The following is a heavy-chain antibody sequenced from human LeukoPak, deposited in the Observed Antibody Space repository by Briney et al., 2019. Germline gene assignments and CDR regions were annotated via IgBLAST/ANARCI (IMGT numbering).Heavy chain of an antibody. CDR3: ARDPGGHYYDSSGYYWVDY. Sequence: SETLSLTCTVSGGSISSSSYYWGWIRQPPGKGLEWIGSIYYSGSTYYNPSLKSRVTISVDTSKNQFSLKLSSVTAADTAVYYCARDPGGHYYDSSGYYWVDYWGQGTLVTVSS. V-gene: IGHV4-39*07. D-gene: IGHD3-22*01. CDR1: GGSISSSSYY. CDR2: IYYSGST. J-gene: IGHJ4*02.